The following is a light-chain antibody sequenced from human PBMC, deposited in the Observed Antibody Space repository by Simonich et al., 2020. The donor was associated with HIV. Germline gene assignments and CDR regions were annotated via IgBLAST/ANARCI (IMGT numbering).Light chain of an antibody. CDR1: SSDVGGYNY. J-gene: IGLJ3*02. CDR3: SSYTISSTWV. Sequence: QSALTQPASVSGSPGQSITISFTGTSSDVGGYNYVSWYQQNPGKAPKLMISDLSKRPSGVTNRFSGARSGNTASLTISGLQAEDEADYYCSSYTISSTWVFGGGTKLTVL. V-gene: IGLV2-14*03. CDR2: DLS.